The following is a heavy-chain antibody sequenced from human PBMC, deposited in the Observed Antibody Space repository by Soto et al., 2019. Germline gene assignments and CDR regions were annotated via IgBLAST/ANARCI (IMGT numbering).Heavy chain of an antibody. CDR3: AKDRSYYGSASN. CDR2: ISVSGGTT. CDR1: GFTFSSYT. J-gene: IGHJ4*02. V-gene: IGHV3-23*01. Sequence: GGSLRLSCAASGFTFSSYTMSWVRQAPGKGLEWVSAISVSGGTTYYADSVKGRFTISRDNSKNTLYLQMNSLRAEDTAVYYCAKDRSYYGSASNRGQGTLVTVPS. D-gene: IGHD3-10*01.